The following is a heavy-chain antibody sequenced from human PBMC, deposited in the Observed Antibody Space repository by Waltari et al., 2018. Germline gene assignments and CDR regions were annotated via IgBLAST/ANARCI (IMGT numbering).Heavy chain of an antibody. J-gene: IGHJ3*02. CDR2: ISWNSGSI. CDR1: GFTFDDYA. D-gene: IGHD4-17*01. CDR3: AKARGRATVITGAFDI. Sequence: EVQLVESGGGLVQPGRSLRLSCAASGFTFDDYAMHWVRQAPGKGLEWVSGISWNSGSIGYADSVKGRFTISRDNAKNSLYLQMNSLRAEDMALYYCAKARGRATVITGAFDIWGQGTMVTVSS. V-gene: IGHV3-9*03.